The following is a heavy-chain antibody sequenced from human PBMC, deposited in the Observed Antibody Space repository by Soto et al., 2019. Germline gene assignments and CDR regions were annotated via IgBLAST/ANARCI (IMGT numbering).Heavy chain of an antibody. CDR1: GGSISSGGYY. CDR3: ARQGPASILNTWFDP. J-gene: IGHJ5*02. D-gene: IGHD2-2*01. Sequence: PSETLSLTCTVSGGSISSGGYYWSWIRQPPGKGLEWIGYIYYSGSTNYNPSLKSRATISLDTSKNQFSLKLSSVTAADTAVYYCARQGPASILNTWFDPWGQGTLVTVSS. CDR2: IYYSGST. V-gene: IGHV4-61*08.